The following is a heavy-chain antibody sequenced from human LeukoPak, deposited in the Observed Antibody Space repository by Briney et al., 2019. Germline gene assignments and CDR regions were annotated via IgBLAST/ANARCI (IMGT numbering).Heavy chain of an antibody. CDR3: ARGRSSGSTGRPLDTNNWFDP. Sequence: SETLSLTCAVYGGSFSGYYWSWIRQPPGKGLEWIGEINHSGSTNYNPSLKSRVTISVDTSKNQFSLKLSSVTAADTAVYYCARGRSSGSTGRPLDTNNWFDPWGQGTLVTVSS. D-gene: IGHD3-22*01. J-gene: IGHJ5*02. CDR2: INHSGST. V-gene: IGHV4-34*01. CDR1: GGSFSGYY.